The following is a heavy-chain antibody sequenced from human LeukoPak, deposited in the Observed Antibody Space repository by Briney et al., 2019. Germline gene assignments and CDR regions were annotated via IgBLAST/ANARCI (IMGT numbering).Heavy chain of an antibody. J-gene: IGHJ4*02. D-gene: IGHD6-6*01. CDR3: ARDTDGLGY. Sequence: GGSLRLSCTASKFTFSHYGMQWVRQAPGKGLVWVSCINNDDTKVYADSVRGRFTISRDNAKNTLFLQMNGLRAEDTAVYYCARDTDGLGYWGQGTLVTVSS. CDR2: INNDDTK. V-gene: IGHV3-74*01. CDR1: KFTFSHYG.